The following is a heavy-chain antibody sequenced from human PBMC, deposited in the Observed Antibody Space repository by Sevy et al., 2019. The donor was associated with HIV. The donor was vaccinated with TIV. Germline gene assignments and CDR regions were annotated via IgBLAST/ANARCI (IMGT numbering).Heavy chain of an antibody. V-gene: IGHV4-34*01. Sequence: SETLSLTCAVYGGSFSGYYWSWIRQPPGKGLEWIGEINHSGSTNYNPSLKSRVTISVDTSKNQFSLKLSSVTAADTAVYYCARNYGYSYGYGVDYWGQGTLDTVSS. CDR2: INHSGST. CDR3: ARNYGYSYGYGVDY. CDR1: GGSFSGYY. J-gene: IGHJ4*02. D-gene: IGHD5-18*01.